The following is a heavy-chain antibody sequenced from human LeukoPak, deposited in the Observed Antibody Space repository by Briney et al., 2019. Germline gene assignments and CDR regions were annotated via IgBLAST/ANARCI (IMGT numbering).Heavy chain of an antibody. CDR2: LSWNSGSI. J-gene: IGHJ4*02. V-gene: IGHV3-9*01. Sequence: GGSLRLSCAASGFTFDDHAMHWVRQAPGKGLEWVSGLSWNSGSIDYADSVKGRFTISRDNAKNSLYLQMNSLRAEDTAVYYCASSGSSEYWGQGTLVTVSS. CDR3: ASSGSSEY. D-gene: IGHD1-26*01. CDR1: GFTFDDHA.